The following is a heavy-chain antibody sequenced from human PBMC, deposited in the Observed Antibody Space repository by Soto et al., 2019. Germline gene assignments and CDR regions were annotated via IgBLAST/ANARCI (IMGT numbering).Heavy chain of an antibody. CDR1: GGAFSNYA. V-gene: IGHV1-69*04. CDR2: IIPILDIT. CDR3: GRGRYVGTYYFDS. D-gene: IGHD3-16*02. Sequence: ASVKVSCKLSGGAFSNYAISWMRQAPGQGLEWMGRIIPILDITNYAQKFQDRVTITADKSTTTAYLELSSLRSEDTAIYYCGRGRYVGTYYFDSWGQGTLVTVSS. J-gene: IGHJ4*01.